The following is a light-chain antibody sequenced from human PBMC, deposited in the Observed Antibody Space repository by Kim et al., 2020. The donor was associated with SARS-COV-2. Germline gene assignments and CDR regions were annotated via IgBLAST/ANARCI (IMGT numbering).Light chain of an antibody. J-gene: IGLJ3*02. Sequence: KTLTISCTRGSGTIASSYVQWYQQRPGSAPTTVIYEDYQRPSGVPDRFSGSIDRSSNSASLTISGLKTEDEADYYCQSSDTSNHWVFGGGTQLTVL. CDR3: QSSDTSNHWV. V-gene: IGLV6-57*03. CDR1: SGTIASSY. CDR2: EDY.